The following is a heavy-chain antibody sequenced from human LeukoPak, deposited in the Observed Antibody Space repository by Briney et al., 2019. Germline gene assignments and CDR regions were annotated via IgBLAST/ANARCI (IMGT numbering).Heavy chain of an antibody. CDR2: INTDSSSI. CDR1: GGSISSSSYY. D-gene: IGHD2-15*01. CDR3: ARDATLIPGTVYFDY. Sequence: PSETLSLTCTVSGGSISSSSYYWGWIRQPPGKGLEWISHINTDSSSIHYADSMKGRFTISRDNAKNSLYLQMNSLRGEDTAIYYCARDATLIPGTVYFDYWGQGALVTVSS. V-gene: IGHV3-11*06. J-gene: IGHJ4*02.